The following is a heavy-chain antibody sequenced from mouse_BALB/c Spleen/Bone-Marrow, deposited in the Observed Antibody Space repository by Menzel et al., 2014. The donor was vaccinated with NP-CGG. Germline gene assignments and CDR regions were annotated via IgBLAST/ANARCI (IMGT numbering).Heavy chain of an antibody. D-gene: IGHD1-1*01. J-gene: IGHJ3*01. V-gene: IGHV14-3*02. Sequence: VQLQQSGAELVKPGASVKLSCTASGFNIKDTYMYWVKQRPEQGLEWIGRIDPANGNTKYDPKFQDKATITADTSSNTEFLQLSSLTSEDSDVYYYARYYCGSSLFAYWGQGTLVTVSA. CDR3: ARYYCGSSLFAY. CDR2: IDPANGNT. CDR1: GFNIKDTY.